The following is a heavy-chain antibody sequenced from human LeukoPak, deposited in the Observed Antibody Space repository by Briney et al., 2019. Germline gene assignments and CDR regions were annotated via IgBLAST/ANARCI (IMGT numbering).Heavy chain of an antibody. V-gene: IGHV3-11*01. D-gene: IGHD3-22*01. CDR1: GFTFSDYY. CDR2: ISSSGSTI. CDR3: AREDRKIVVVKGDFDY. Sequence: GGSLRLSCAASGFTFSDYYVSWIRQAPGKGLEWVSYISSSGSTIYYADSVKGRFTISRDNAKNSLYLQMNSLRAEDTAVYYCAREDRKIVVVKGDFDYWGQGTLVTVSS. J-gene: IGHJ4*02.